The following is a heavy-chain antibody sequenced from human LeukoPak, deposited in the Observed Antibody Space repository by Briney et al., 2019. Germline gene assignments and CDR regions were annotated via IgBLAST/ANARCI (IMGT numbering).Heavy chain of an antibody. D-gene: IGHD2-2*01. J-gene: IGHJ4*02. CDR2: IDHSGST. V-gene: IGHV4-34*01. CDR1: GGSFSGYY. CDR3: ARAPNLYCSSTSCYSGYFDY. Sequence: PSENLSLTCAVYGGSFSGYYWSWIRQPPGKGLEWIGEIDHSGSTNYNPSLKSRVAISVDTSKNQFSLKLSSVTAADTAVYYCARAPNLYCSSTSCYSGYFDYWGQGTLVTVSS.